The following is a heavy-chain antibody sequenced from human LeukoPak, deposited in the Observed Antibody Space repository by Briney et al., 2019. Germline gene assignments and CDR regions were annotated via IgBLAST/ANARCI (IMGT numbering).Heavy chain of an antibody. V-gene: IGHV1-8*01. CDR2: MSPDSGNT. J-gene: IGHJ4*01. CDR1: GYTFTSYD. D-gene: IGHD3-10*01. Sequence: ASVKVSCKASGYTFTSYDINWVRQATGQGLEWMARMSPDSGNTGYARKFQGRVTITRNTSISTAYMELSSLTSDDTAVYYCARYAYGSGSYYQKPFDYWGQGTLVTVSS. CDR3: ARYAYGSGSYYQKPFDY.